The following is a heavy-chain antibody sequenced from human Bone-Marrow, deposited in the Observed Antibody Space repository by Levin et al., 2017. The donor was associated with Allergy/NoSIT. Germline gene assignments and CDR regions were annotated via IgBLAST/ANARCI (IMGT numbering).Heavy chain of an antibody. Sequence: VASVKVSCKVSGYTLTELSIHWVRQSPGKGLEWMGGVDPETDEVVYAQSFQGRLSMTEDTSTDTTYLELSSLRPDDTAVYYCTTNSGMVRGVEGGWFDPWGQGTLVTVSS. CDR1: GYTLTELS. V-gene: IGHV1-24*01. D-gene: IGHD3-10*01. CDR3: TTNSGMVRGVEGGWFDP. CDR2: VDPETDEV. J-gene: IGHJ5*02.